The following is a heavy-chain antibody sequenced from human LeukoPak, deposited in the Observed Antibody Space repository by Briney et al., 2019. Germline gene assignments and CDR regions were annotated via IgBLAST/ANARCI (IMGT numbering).Heavy chain of an antibody. D-gene: IGHD1-26*01. CDR1: GYSFTSHY. CDR2: INPSGGIT. J-gene: IGHJ4*02. V-gene: IGHV1-46*01. Sequence: ASVKVSCKASGYSFTSHYMHWVRQAPGQGLEWMGLINPSGGITNYAQKFQGRVTMTRDMSTSTVYMELSSLRSEDTAVYYCARVSVGATMLAYFDYWGQGTLVTVSS. CDR3: ARVSVGATMLAYFDY.